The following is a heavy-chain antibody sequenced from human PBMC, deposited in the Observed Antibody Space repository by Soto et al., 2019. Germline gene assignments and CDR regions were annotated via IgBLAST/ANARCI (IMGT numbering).Heavy chain of an antibody. D-gene: IGHD3-10*01. Sequence: QLQLQESGPGLVKPSETLSLTCTVSGGSISSSSYYWGWIRQPPGKGLEWIGSISYSGSTYYNPSRKSRVTISVDTSKIQSPLKLSSVTAADTAVYYCARPGIYVSGSYMYYLEYWGQGTLVTVSS. V-gene: IGHV4-39*01. CDR3: ARPGIYVSGSYMYYLEY. CDR2: ISYSGST. J-gene: IGHJ4*02. CDR1: GGSISSSSYY.